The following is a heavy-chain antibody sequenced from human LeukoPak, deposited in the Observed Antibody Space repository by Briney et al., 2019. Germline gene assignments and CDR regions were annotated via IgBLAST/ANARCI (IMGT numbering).Heavy chain of an antibody. V-gene: IGHV3-23*01. D-gene: IGHD6-19*01. J-gene: IGHJ4*02. CDR2: ISGSGDNT. CDR1: GFTFSTYA. Sequence: GGSLRLSCAASGFTFSTYAMSWVRQAPGKGLEWVSTISGSGDNTYYADSVRGRFTISRDNSKNTLYLHMNSLRAEDTAVYYCEKECASYSSHYYLDFWGKGTLVTVSS. CDR3: EKECASYSSHYYLDF.